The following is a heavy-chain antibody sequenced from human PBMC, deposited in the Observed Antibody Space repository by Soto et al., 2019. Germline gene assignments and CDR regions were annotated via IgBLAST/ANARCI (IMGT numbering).Heavy chain of an antibody. D-gene: IGHD3-22*01. CDR2: IKQDGSEK. V-gene: IGHV3-7*01. CDR1: GFTFSSYW. Sequence: PGGSLRLSCAASGFTFSSYWMSWVRQAPGKGLEWVANIKQDGSEKYYVDSVKGRFTISRDNAKNSLYLQMNSLRAEDTAVYYCERDTSGYYFDYWGQGTLVTVSS. J-gene: IGHJ4*02. CDR3: ERDTSGYYFDY.